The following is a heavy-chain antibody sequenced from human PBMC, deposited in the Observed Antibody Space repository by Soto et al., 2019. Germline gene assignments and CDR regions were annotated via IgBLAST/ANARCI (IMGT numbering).Heavy chain of an antibody. CDR3: ARGGVVPAARPFDY. D-gene: IGHD2-2*01. J-gene: IGHJ4*02. Sequence: PSETLSLTCAVYGGSFSGYYWSWIRQPPGKGLEWIGEINHSGSTSYNPSLKSRVTISVDTSKNQFSLKLSSVTAADTAVYYCARGGVVPAARPFDYWGQGTLVTVSS. V-gene: IGHV4-34*01. CDR1: GGSFSGYY. CDR2: INHSGST.